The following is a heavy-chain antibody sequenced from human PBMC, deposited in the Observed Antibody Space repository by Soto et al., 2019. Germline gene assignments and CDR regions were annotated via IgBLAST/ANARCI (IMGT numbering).Heavy chain of an antibody. J-gene: IGHJ4*02. Sequence: SETLSLTCTVSGGSISSSSYYWGWIRQPPGKGLEWIGSIYYSGSTYYNPSLKSRVTISVDTSKNQFSLKLSSVTAADTAVYYRARRSRDIAAAGIYYFDYWGQGTLVTVSS. D-gene: IGHD6-13*01. CDR2: IYYSGST. V-gene: IGHV4-39*01. CDR1: GGSISSSSYY. CDR3: ARRSRDIAAAGIYYFDY.